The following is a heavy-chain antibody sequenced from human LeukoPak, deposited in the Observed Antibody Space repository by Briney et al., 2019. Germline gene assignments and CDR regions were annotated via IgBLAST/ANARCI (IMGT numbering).Heavy chain of an antibody. D-gene: IGHD1-26*01. CDR3: ARGGGSGSREFDY. CDR2: IYYSGST. V-gene: IGHV4-31*03. J-gene: IGHJ4*02. CDR1: GGSISSGGYY. Sequence: SETLSLTCTVSGGSISSGGYYWSWIRQHPGKGLEWIVYIYYSGSTYYNPSLKSRVTISVDTSKNQFSLKLSSVTAADTAVYYCARGGGSGSREFDYWGQRTPVTVSS.